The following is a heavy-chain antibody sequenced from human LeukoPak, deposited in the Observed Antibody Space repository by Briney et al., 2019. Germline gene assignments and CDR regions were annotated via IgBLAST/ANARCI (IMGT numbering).Heavy chain of an antibody. CDR2: ISGSGGST. V-gene: IGHV3-23*01. CDR3: AKSRASGWAFDY. J-gene: IGHJ4*02. CDR1: GFTFSSYA. D-gene: IGHD6-19*01. Sequence: PGGSLRPSCAASGFTFSSYAMSWVRQAPGKGLEWVSAISGSGGSTYYADSVKGRFTISRDNSKNTLYLQMNSLRAEDTAVYYCAKSRASGWAFDYWGQGTLVTVSS.